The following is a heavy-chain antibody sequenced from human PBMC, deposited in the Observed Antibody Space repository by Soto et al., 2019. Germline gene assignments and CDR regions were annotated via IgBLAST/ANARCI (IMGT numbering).Heavy chain of an antibody. Sequence: PGGSLRLSCAASGFSFSMYAMSWVRQAPGKGLEWVSSISGSGKSIYYVDSVKGRFTISRDNSKNTLYLRMNSLRAEDTAIYYCVKVLGGHDYYYGMDGWGQGTTVTVSS. V-gene: IGHV3-23*01. J-gene: IGHJ6*02. D-gene: IGHD2-15*01. CDR2: ISGSGKSI. CDR1: GFSFSMYA. CDR3: VKVLGGHDYYYGMDG.